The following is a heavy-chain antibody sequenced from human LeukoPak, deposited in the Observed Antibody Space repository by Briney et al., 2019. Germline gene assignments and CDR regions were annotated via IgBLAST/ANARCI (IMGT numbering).Heavy chain of an antibody. J-gene: IGHJ6*02. D-gene: IGHD2-15*01. V-gene: IGHV1-3*01. Sequence: ASVKVSCKASGYTFTSYAMHWVRQAPGQRLEWMGWINAGNGNTKYSQKFQGRVTITRDTSASTAYMELSSLGSEDTAVYYCARVGLGCSGGSCYSALYYYYGMDVWGQGTTVTVSS. CDR1: GYTFTSYA. CDR3: ARVGLGCSGGSCYSALYYYYGMDV. CDR2: INAGNGNT.